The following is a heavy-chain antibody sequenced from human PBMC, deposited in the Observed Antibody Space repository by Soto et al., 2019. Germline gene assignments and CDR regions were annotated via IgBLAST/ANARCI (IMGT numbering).Heavy chain of an antibody. D-gene: IGHD2-2*01. CDR2: ISEGGVAT. V-gene: IGHV3-23*01. Sequence: PGGSLRLSCVGSGFSFRGYAMSWVRQAPGKGLEWVSAISEGGVATNYADFVNGRFTISRDNSRNTLYLQMNSLRAEDTAVYYCALGDIVVVPAARGFDPWGQGTLVTVSS. CDR3: ALGDIVVVPAARGFDP. CDR1: GFSFRGYA. J-gene: IGHJ5*02.